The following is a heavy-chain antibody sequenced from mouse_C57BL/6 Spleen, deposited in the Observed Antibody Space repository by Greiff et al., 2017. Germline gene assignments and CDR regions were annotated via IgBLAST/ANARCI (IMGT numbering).Heavy chain of an antibody. J-gene: IGHJ4*01. D-gene: IGHD2-3*01. Sequence: QVQLQQSGAELVKPGASVKMSCKASGYTFTSYWITWVKQRPGQGLEWIGDIYPGSGSTNYNEKFKSKATLTVDTSSSTAYMQLSSLTSEDSAVYYCARSLGMDAMDYWGQGTSVTVSS. CDR1: GYTFTSYW. CDR2: IYPGSGST. CDR3: ARSLGMDAMDY. V-gene: IGHV1-55*01.